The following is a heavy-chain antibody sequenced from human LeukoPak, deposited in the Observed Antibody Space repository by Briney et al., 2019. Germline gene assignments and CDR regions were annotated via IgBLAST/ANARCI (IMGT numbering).Heavy chain of an antibody. CDR3: ARGEPGQRYDY. D-gene: IGHD1-1*01. J-gene: IGHJ4*02. CDR1: GGSFSGYY. CDR2: INHSGST. Sequence: SETLSLTCAVYGGSFSGYYWSWIRQPPGKGLEWIEEINHSGSTNYNPSLKSRVTISVDTSKNQFSLKLSSVTAADTAVYYCARGEPGQRYDYWGQGTLVTVSS. V-gene: IGHV4-34*01.